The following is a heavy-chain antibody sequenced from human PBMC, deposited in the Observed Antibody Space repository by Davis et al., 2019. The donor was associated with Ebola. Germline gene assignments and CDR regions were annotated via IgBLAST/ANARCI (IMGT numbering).Heavy chain of an antibody. CDR3: VRGWGRSGLDV. D-gene: IGHD3-16*01. CDR1: GDSVSTAG. V-gene: IGHV6-1*01. Sequence: HSQTLSLTCAISGDSVSTAGWNWIRQSPSRGLEWLGRTYYKSKWYNDYAASVKSRITINPDTSKNQFTLQLTSVTPEDTAVYYCVRGWGRSGLDVWGQGTTVTVSS. J-gene: IGHJ6*02. CDR2: TYYKSKWYN.